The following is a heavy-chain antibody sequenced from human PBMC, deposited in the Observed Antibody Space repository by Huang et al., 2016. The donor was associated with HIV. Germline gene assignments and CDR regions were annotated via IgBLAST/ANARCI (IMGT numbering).Heavy chain of an antibody. V-gene: IGHV4-39*01. CDR2: LYYTGKR. D-gene: IGHD3-3*01. J-gene: IGHJ2*01. Sequence: QMRFQESGPGLVKPSGTLSLTCNVSGGSINTGRYYWGWSRQPPGNGLEGVGSLYYTGKRPYDPSLKGRLTMSADTSKNQFSLNLSSVTAADTAIYYCARNHDFWRGRMFAISYFDVWGRGTLVTVAS. CDR1: GGSINTGRYY. CDR3: ARNHDFWRGRMFAISYFDV.